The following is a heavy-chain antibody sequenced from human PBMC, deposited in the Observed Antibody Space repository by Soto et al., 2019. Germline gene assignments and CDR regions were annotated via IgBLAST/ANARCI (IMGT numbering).Heavy chain of an antibody. D-gene: IGHD6-13*01. CDR3: ARGDSSTWYANWFDP. V-gene: IGHV3-33*01. CDR1: GFTFSNYA. J-gene: IGHJ5*02. CDR2: ICNDGSKE. Sequence: QVQLVESGGGVVRPGRSLRLSCAASGFTFSNYAMHWVRQGPGKGLEWVALICNDGSKEYYADSLKGRCTISRDNSKNTLYLQMNSLRAEDTAVYFCARGDSSTWYANWFDPWGQGTLVTVSS.